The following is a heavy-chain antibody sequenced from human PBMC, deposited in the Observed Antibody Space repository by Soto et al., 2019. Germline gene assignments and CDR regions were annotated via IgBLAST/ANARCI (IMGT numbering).Heavy chain of an antibody. J-gene: IGHJ5*02. CDR3: AVPTYNYYASSGYYYFWFDP. CDR1: GGSISSSSDY. V-gene: IGHV4-39*01. CDR2: IYYSGST. D-gene: IGHD3-22*01. Sequence: SETLSLTCTVSGGSISSSSDYWGWIRQPPGKGLEWIGNIYYSGSTYYNPSLKSRVTISVDTSKSQFSLKLSSVTAADTAVYYCAVPTYNYYASSGYYYFWFDPWGQGTLVTVSS.